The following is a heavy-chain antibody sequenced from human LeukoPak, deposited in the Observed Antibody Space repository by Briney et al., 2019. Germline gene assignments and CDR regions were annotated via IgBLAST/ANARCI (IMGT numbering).Heavy chain of an antibody. CDR3: ARFYYDSSGYLTYYFDY. CDR1: GYTFTSYG. V-gene: IGHV1-18*01. D-gene: IGHD3-22*01. CDR2: ISAYNGNT. J-gene: IGHJ4*02. Sequence: ASVKVSCKASGYTFTSYGIGWVRQAPGQGLEWMGWISAYNGNTNYAQKVQGRVTMTTDTSTSTAYMELRSLRSDDTAVYYCARFYYDSSGYLTYYFDYWGQGTLVTVSS.